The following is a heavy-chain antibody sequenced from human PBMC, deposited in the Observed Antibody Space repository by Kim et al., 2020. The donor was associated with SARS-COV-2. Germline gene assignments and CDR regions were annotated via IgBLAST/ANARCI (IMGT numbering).Heavy chain of an antibody. J-gene: IGHJ4*02. CDR2: INHSGST. V-gene: IGHV4-34*01. Sequence: SETLSLTCAVYGGSFSGYYWSWIRQPPGKGLEWIGEINHSGSTNYNPSLKSRVTISVDTSKNQFSLKLSSVTAADTAVYYCARGREGWYYGSGSYWVPLYWGQGTLVTVSS. CDR3: ARGREGWYYGSGSYWVPLY. D-gene: IGHD3-10*01. CDR1: GGSFSGYY.